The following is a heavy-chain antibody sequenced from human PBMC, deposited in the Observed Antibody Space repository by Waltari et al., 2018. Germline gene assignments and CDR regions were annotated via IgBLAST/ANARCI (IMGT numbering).Heavy chain of an antibody. CDR2: INPNRGGT. D-gene: IGHD4-17*01. Sequence: QVQLVQSGAEVKKPGASVKVSCKASGYTFTGYSMHWVRQAPGQGLEWMGWINPNRGGTNYGQKFQGRVTMTRDTSISTAYMELSRLGSDDTAVYYCASGDGDPGYWGQGTLVTVSS. V-gene: IGHV1-2*02. CDR1: GYTFTGYS. CDR3: ASGDGDPGY. J-gene: IGHJ4*02.